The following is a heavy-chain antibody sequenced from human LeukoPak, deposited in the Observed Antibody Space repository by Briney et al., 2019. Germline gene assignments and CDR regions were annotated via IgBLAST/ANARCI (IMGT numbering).Heavy chain of an antibody. D-gene: IGHD3-22*01. V-gene: IGHV4-59*01. CDR2: IYYSGST. CDR3: ARGPRGYYDSSGYYGYFQH. J-gene: IGHJ1*01. CDR1: GGSISSYY. Sequence: SETLPLTCTVSGGSISSYYWSWIRQPPGKGLEWIGYIYYSGSTNYNPSLKSRVTISVDTSKNQFSLKLSSVTAADTAVYYCARGPRGYYDSSGYYGYFQHWGQGTLVTVSS.